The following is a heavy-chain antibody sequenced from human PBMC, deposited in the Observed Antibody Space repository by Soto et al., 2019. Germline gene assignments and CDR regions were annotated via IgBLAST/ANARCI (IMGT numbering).Heavy chain of an antibody. CDR2: INAGNGNT. Sequence: ASVEVTCKASLYTFNCYAMHWVRQAPGQRLEWMGWINAGNGNTKYSQKFQGRFTITRDTSASTAYVELSSLRSEDTAVYYCARVGGWYVPDYWGQGTLVTVSS. CDR3: ARVGGWYVPDY. CDR1: LYTFNCYA. J-gene: IGHJ4*02. D-gene: IGHD6-19*01. V-gene: IGHV1-3*01.